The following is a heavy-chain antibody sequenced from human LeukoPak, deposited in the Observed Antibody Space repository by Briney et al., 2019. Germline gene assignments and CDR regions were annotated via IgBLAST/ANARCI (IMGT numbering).Heavy chain of an antibody. Sequence: GGSLRLSCAASGFTFSSYAMTCVRQAPGKGLEWVSGISDSGGGTYYADSVKGRFTISRDNSKNTVHLQMNSLRAEDTALYYCAKGHNGGLFESWGQGALVTVSS. J-gene: IGHJ4*02. CDR1: GFTFSSYA. V-gene: IGHV3-23*01. CDR3: AKGHNGGLFES. D-gene: IGHD4-23*01. CDR2: ISDSGGGT.